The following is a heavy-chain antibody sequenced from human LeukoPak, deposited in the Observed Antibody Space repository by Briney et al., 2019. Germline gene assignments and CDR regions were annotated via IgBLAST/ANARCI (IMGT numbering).Heavy chain of an antibody. CDR1: GFTFSNYA. CDR2: ISNSGGST. Sequence: RAGGSLRLSCAVSGFTFSNYAINWVRQAPGKGLEWVSAISNSGGSTYYADSVKGRFTISRDNSKNTPYLQMNSLRAEDTAVYYCAKLLSRYGYGDYWGQGALVTVSS. D-gene: IGHD5-12*01. J-gene: IGHJ4*02. V-gene: IGHV3-23*01. CDR3: AKLLSRYGYGDY.